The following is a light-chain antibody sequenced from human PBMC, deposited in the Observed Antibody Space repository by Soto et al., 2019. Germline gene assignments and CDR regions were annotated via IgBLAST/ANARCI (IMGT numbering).Light chain of an antibody. J-gene: IGLJ1*01. Sequence: QSVLTQPPSVSGSPGQRVTISCTGSSSNIGAGYDVHWYQQLPGTALKLLIYHNSDRPSGVPDRFSGSKSGTSASLAITGLQAEDEADYYCQSYDSGLSAFYVFGTGTQVTVL. V-gene: IGLV1-40*01. CDR1: SSNIGAGYD. CDR3: QSYDSGLSAFYV. CDR2: HNS.